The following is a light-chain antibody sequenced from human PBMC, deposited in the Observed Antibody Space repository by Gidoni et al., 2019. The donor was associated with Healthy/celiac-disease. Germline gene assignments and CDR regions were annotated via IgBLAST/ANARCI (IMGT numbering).Light chain of an antibody. Sequence: DIQMTQSPSSLPASVADRVTIPCRASQGISNYLAWYQQKPGKVPKLLIYAASTLQSGVPSRFSGSGSGTDFTLTISSLQPEDVATYYCQKYNSAPWTFGQGTKVEIK. CDR3: QKYNSAPWT. J-gene: IGKJ1*01. CDR1: QGISNY. V-gene: IGKV1-27*01. CDR2: AAS.